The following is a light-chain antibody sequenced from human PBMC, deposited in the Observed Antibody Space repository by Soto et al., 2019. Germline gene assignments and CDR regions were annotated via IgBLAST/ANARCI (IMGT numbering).Light chain of an antibody. J-gene: IGLJ3*02. Sequence: QSALTQPPSASGSPGQSVTISCTGTSSDVGAYKYVSWYQQYPGKAPKLMIYEVSKRPSGVTHHFSGSKSGHTASLTVSGHQAEDEAVYYCTSYVGSNIWVFGGGTKLTVL. V-gene: IGLV2-8*01. CDR2: EVS. CDR3: TSYVGSNIWV. CDR1: SSDVGAYKY.